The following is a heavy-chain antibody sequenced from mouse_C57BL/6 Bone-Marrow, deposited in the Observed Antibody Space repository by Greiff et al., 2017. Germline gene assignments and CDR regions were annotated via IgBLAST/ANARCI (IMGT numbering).Heavy chain of an antibody. J-gene: IGHJ3*01. D-gene: IGHD2-3*01. CDR1: GFTFSSYA. CDR2: ISDGGSYT. V-gene: IGHV5-4*01. CDR3: ARDGGWLLPSWFAY. Sequence: EVKVVESGGGLVKPGGSLKLSCAASGFTFSSYAMSWVRQTPEKRLEWVATISDGGSYTYYPDNVKGRFTISRDNAKNNLYLQMRHLKSEDTAMYYCARDGGWLLPSWFAYWGQGTLVTVSA.